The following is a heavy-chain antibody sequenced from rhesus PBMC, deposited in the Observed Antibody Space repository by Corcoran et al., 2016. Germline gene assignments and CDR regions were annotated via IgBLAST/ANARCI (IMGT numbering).Heavy chain of an antibody. CDR1: GGSISSNY. CDR3: ATTYSSGWYYYFDY. V-gene: IGHV4-165*01. D-gene: IGHD6-31*01. CDR2: IGGSSSST. J-gene: IGHJ4*01. Sequence: QVQLQESGPELVKPSETLSLTCAVSGGSISSNYWSWIRQPPGKGLEWIGYIGGSSSSTNYNPYLKSRVTISTVTSKNQFSLKLSSVTAADTAVYYCATTYSSGWYYYFDYWGQGVLVTVSS.